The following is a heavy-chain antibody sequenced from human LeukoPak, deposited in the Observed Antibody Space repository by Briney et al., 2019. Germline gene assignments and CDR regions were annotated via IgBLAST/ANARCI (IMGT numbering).Heavy chain of an antibody. J-gene: IGHJ6*04. CDR3: ANNEDGADLDV. CDR1: GVTFSSYA. Sequence: VGSLRLSCAASGVTFSSYAMSWVRQAPGKGLEWVSAISGSGGSTYYADSVKGRFTISRDNSKNTLYLQMNSLRAEDTAVYYCANNEDGADLDVWGKGTTVTVSS. CDR2: ISGSGGST. V-gene: IGHV3-23*01. D-gene: IGHD1-26*01.